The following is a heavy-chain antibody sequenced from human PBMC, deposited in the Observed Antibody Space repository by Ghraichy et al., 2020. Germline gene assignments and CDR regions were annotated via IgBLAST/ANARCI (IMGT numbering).Heavy chain of an antibody. J-gene: IGHJ4*02. D-gene: IGHD4/OR15-4a*01. CDR3: HLVLLEEFDY. Sequence: ASVKVSCKASGYSFTGYYIHWVRQAPGQGLEWMGWINPNTGGTLYAQKFQGWVRMTRDTSINTAYMELSRLGPKDTAGYFGHLVLLEEFDYWGQGTLVTVSS. CDR1: GYSFTGYY. CDR2: INPNTGGT. V-gene: IGHV1-2*04.